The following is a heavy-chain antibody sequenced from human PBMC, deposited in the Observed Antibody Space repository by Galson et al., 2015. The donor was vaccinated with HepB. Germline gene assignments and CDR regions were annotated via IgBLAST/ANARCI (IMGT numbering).Heavy chain of an antibody. CDR3: ARPGYSSSWYRKADYFDY. Sequence: QSGAEVKKPGESLKISCKGSGYSFTSYWIGWVRQMPGKGLEWMGIIYPGDSDTRYSPSFQGQDTISADKSISTAYLQWSSLKASDTAMYYCARPGYSSSWYRKADYFDYWGQGTLVTVSS. V-gene: IGHV5-51*01. D-gene: IGHD6-13*01. J-gene: IGHJ4*02. CDR1: GYSFTSYW. CDR2: IYPGDSDT.